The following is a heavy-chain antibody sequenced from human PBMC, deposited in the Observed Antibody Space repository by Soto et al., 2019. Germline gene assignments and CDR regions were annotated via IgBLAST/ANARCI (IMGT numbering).Heavy chain of an antibody. V-gene: IGHV3-30-3*01. D-gene: IGHD6-19*01. CDR2: ISYDGSNK. J-gene: IGHJ3*02. Sequence: QVQLVESGGGVVQPGRSLRLSCAASGFTFSSYAMHWVRQAPGKGLEWVAVISYDGSNKYYADSVKGRFTISRDNSKNTLYLQRNSLRAEDTAVYYCARDSQWLVSLAFDIWGQGTMVTVSS. CDR1: GFTFSSYA. CDR3: ARDSQWLVSLAFDI.